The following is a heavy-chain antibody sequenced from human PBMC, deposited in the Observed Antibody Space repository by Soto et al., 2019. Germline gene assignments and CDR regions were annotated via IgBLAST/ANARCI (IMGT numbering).Heavy chain of an antibody. CDR2: LYYGRSA. CDR3: ALRSMAVVPEY. CDR1: GDSISSYY. Sequence: QVQLQESGPGLVKPSETLSLTCAVSGDSISSYYCMWIRQPPGKGLESIGYLYYGRSANYNPSLKCRGSCSVDTSTSQCSLTLSSMTAADTAVYYCALRSMAVVPEYWGQGTLVTVSS. V-gene: IGHV4-59*01. D-gene: IGHD2-15*01. J-gene: IGHJ4*02.